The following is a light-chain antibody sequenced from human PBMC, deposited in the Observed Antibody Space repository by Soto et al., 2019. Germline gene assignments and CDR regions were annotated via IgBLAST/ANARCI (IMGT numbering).Light chain of an antibody. CDR2: GTS. CDR1: QTISSNN. Sequence: EIVLTQSPGTLSVSPGERATLSCRASQTISSNNLAWYQQKPGQAPSLLIYGTSSRATGIPDRFSGSGSGTDFTLTISRLEPEDSAMYYCQQSGSWTFGQGTKVEI. CDR3: QQSGSWT. J-gene: IGKJ1*01. V-gene: IGKV3-20*01.